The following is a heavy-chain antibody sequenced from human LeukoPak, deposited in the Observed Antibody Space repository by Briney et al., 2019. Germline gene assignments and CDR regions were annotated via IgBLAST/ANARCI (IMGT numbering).Heavy chain of an antibody. J-gene: IGHJ4*02. V-gene: IGHV1-2*02. CDR2: INPNSGGT. CDR3: SVGFSRDATY. Sequence: ASVKVSCKASGYTFTGYYMHWVRQAPGQGLEWMGWINPNSGGTNYAQKFQGRVTMTRDTSISTAYMELSSLRSEDTAVYYCSVGFSRDATYWGQGTLVTVSS. D-gene: IGHD2-15*01. CDR1: GYTFTGYY.